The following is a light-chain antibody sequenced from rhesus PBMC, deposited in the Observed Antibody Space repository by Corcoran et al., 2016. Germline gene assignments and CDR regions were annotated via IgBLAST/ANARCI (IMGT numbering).Light chain of an antibody. CDR1: QSVSSY. CDR3: LQSSNLPLT. CDR2: GAS. V-gene: IGKV3-24*04. J-gene: IGKJ4*01. Sequence: EIVMTQSPATLALSPGERATLSCRASQSVSSYLAWYQQKPGQAPRLLIYGASSRATGIPARFSGSGSGTEFTLTISSLEPEDVGVYFCLQSSNLPLTFGGGTKVEIK.